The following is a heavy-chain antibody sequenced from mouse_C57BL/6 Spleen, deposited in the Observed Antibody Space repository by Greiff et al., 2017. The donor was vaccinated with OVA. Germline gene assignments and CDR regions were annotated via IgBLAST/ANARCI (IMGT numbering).Heavy chain of an antibody. J-gene: IGHJ1*03. CDR2: INPSNGGT. D-gene: IGHD2-2*01. CDR1: GYTFTSYW. V-gene: IGHV1-53*01. CDR3: ARYGYDEDWYFDV. Sequence: QVQLQQPGTELVKPGASVKLSCKASGYTFTSYWMHWVKQRPGQGLEWIGNINPSNGGTNYNEKFKSKATLTVDKSSSTAYMQLSSLTSEDSAVYDCARYGYDEDWYFDVWGTGTTVTVSS.